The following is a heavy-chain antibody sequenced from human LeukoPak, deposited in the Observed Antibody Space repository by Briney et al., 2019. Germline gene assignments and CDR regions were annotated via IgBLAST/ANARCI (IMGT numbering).Heavy chain of an antibody. CDR1: GFTFSNYW. V-gene: IGHV3-7*03. CDR2: MSQDGIEI. Sequence: GGSLRLSCAASGFTFSNYWMAWVRQAPGKGLEWVAYMSQDGIEIYYVDSVKGRFTISRDNAKSLLYLQMNSLRDEDTALYYCAVELRFLEYLPVNGYAPWGQGTLVTVSS. J-gene: IGHJ5*02. D-gene: IGHD3-3*01. CDR3: AVELRFLEYLPVNGYAP.